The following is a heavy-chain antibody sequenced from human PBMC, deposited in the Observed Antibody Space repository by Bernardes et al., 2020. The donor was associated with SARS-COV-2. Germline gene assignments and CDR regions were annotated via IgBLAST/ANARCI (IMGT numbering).Heavy chain of an antibody. D-gene: IGHD5-18*01. V-gene: IGHV3-53*04. CDR2: IYSGGST. Sequence: GSLRLSCAASGFTVSSNYMSWVRQAPGKGLEWVSVIYSGGSTYYADSVKGRFTISRHNSKNTLYLQMNSLRAEDTAVYYCARGPSRGYSYGHGVLDYWGQGTLVTVSS. CDR3: ARGPSRGYSYGHGVLDY. CDR1: GFTVSSNY. J-gene: IGHJ4*02.